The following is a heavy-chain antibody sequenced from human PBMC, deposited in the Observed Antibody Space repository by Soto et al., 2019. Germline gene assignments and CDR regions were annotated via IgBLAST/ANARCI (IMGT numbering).Heavy chain of an antibody. D-gene: IGHD3-22*01. Sequence: QVQLVQSGAEVKKPGSSVKVSCKASGGTFSSYAISWVRQAPGQGLEWMGGISAYNGNTNYAQKLQGRVTMTTDTSTSTAYMELRSLRSDDTAVYYCARGEGYYDSSGYPPDYWGQGTLVTVSS. CDR1: GGTFSSYA. J-gene: IGHJ4*02. V-gene: IGHV1-18*01. CDR2: ISAYNGNT. CDR3: ARGEGYYDSSGYPPDY.